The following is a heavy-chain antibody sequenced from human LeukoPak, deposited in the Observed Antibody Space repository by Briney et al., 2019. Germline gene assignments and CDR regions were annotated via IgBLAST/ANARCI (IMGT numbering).Heavy chain of an antibody. CDR1: GDSVSSNSTA. J-gene: IGHJ6*02. V-gene: IGHV6-1*01. Sequence: SQTLSLTCAISGDSVSSNSTAWNWIRQSPSRGLEWLGRTYYRSKWYNDYAVSVKSRITINPDTSKNQFSLQLNSVTPEDTAVYYCARDPPSIYCSGGSCYTYGMDVRGQGTTVTVSS. CDR3: ARDPPSIYCSGGSCYTYGMDV. CDR2: TYYRSKWYN. D-gene: IGHD2-15*01.